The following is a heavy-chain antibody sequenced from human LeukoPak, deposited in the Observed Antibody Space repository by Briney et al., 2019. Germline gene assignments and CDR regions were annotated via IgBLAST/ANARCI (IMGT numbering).Heavy chain of an antibody. V-gene: IGHV1-69*13. CDR3: ARGYCSSTSCYLSY. CDR2: IIPIFGTA. CDR1: GGTFSSYA. D-gene: IGHD2-2*01. J-gene: IGHJ4*02. Sequence: SVKVSCTASGGTFSSYAISWVRQAPGQGLEWMGGIIPIFGTANYAQKFQGRVTITADESTSTAYMELSSLRSEDTAVYYCARGYCSSTSCYLSYWGQGTLVTVSS.